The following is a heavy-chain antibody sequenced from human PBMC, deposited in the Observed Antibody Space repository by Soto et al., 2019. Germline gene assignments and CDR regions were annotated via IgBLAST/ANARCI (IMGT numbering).Heavy chain of an antibody. Sequence: SESLSLTCTVSGGSINTITYYWGWIRQPPGKGLEWIGTIYYSGSTYYNPSLKSRVTISVDTPKKQFSLKLTSVTAEDTAVYYCARHLVPDANNWFDPWGQGTLVTVSS. D-gene: IGHD2-2*01. V-gene: IGHV4-39*01. CDR2: IYYSGST. CDR1: GGSINTITYY. J-gene: IGHJ5*02. CDR3: ARHLVPDANNWFDP.